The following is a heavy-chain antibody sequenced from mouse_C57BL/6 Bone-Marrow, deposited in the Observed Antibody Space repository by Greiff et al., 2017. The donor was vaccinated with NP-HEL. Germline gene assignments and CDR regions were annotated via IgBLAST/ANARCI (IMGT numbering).Heavy chain of an antibody. CDR2: ISYDGSN. D-gene: IGHD1-1*01. V-gene: IGHV3-6*01. CDR3: ARYYYGSSYPHFDY. J-gene: IGHJ2*01. CDR1: GYSITSGYY. Sequence: EVQLQESGPGLVKPSQSLSLTCSVTGYSITSGYYWNWIRQFPGNKLEWMGYISYDGSNNYNPSLKNRISITRDTSKNQFFLKLNSVTTEDTATYYCARYYYGSSYPHFDYWGQGTTLTVSS.